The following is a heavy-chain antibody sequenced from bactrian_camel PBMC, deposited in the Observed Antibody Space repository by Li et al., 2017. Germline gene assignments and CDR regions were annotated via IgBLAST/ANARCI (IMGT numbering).Heavy chain of an antibody. Sequence: VQLVESGGGLVQPGGSLRLSCAASGFTFSGYAMSWIRQAPGKGLEWVSGIDSGGGVTGYADSVKGRFTISRDNAQNTLYLRMNSLKPEDTAIYFCAADMSGGYCPLAADAIVADFSSWGHGTQVTVS. J-gene: IGHJ6*01. CDR1: GFTFSGYA. CDR2: IDSGGGVT. CDR3: AADMSGGYCPLAADAIVADFSS. D-gene: IGHD2*01. V-gene: IGHV3S42*01.